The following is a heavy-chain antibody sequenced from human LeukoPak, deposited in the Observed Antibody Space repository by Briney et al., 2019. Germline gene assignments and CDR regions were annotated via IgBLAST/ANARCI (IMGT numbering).Heavy chain of an antibody. J-gene: IGHJ4*02. D-gene: IGHD6-19*01. Sequence: ASVKVPCKASGYTFTDYYIHWVRQAPGQELEWMGWINPKSGGTNYAQKFQGRVTMTRDTSISTAYMELSRLRSDDTAVYYCATIAVTVLGDYWGQGTLVTVSS. CDR3: ATIAVTVLGDY. V-gene: IGHV1-2*02. CDR2: INPKSGGT. CDR1: GYTFTDYY.